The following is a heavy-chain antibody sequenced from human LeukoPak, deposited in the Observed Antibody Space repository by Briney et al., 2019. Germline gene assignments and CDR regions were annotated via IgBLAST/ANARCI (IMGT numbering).Heavy chain of an antibody. Sequence: GGSLILSCAASGFTFGSYWMTWVRQAPGKGLERVANIQKDGSEKNYVDSVKGRFTISRDNAKSSLYLQMNSLRAEDTAVYYCARDSGNSGYDVHDYWGQGTLVTVSS. J-gene: IGHJ4*02. CDR2: IQKDGSEK. CDR1: GFTFGSYW. CDR3: ARDSGNSGYDVHDY. D-gene: IGHD5-12*01. V-gene: IGHV3-7*01.